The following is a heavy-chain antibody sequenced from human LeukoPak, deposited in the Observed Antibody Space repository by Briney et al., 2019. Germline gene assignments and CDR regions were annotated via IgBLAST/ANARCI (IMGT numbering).Heavy chain of an antibody. CDR3: AANTYYYDSSGYA. CDR2: ISYSGST. J-gene: IGHJ5*02. Sequence: SETLSLTCTVSGGSISSYYWSWIRQPPGKGLEWIGYISYSGSTSYNPSLKSRVTISVDTSKNQFPLKLSSVTAADTAMYYCAANTYYYDSSGYAWGQGTLVTVSS. D-gene: IGHD3-22*01. CDR1: GGSISSYY. V-gene: IGHV4-59*01.